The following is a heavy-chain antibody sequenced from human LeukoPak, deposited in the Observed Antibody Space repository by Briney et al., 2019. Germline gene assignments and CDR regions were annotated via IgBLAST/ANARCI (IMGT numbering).Heavy chain of an antibody. CDR2: IKQDGSEK. J-gene: IGHJ3*02. V-gene: IGHV3-7*01. Sequence: GSLRLSCAASGFTFSSYWMSWVRQAPGKGLEWVANIKQDGSEKYYVDSVKGRFTISRDNAKSSLYLQMNSLRAEDTAVYYCARETGLDAFDIWGQGTMVTVSS. CDR1: GFTFSSYW. CDR3: ARETGLDAFDI.